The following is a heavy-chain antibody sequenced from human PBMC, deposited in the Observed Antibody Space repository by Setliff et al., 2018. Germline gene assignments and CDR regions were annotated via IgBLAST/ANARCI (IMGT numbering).Heavy chain of an antibody. D-gene: IGHD2-2*01. J-gene: IGHJ2*01. CDR2: VYYSGST. Sequence: SETLSLTCAVSDFSVSSVYYWGWIRQPPGKGLEWTANVYYSGSTYYNPSLESRVTMSVDTSKSQFSLNLYSVTAADTAVYYCARTSTGRYFDLWGRGTLVTSPQ. V-gene: IGHV4-38-2*01. CDR3: ARTSTGRYFDL. CDR1: DFSVSSVYY.